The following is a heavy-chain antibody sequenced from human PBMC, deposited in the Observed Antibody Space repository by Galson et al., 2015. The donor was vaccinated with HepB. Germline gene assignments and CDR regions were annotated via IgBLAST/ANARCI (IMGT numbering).Heavy chain of an antibody. CDR1: GFTFSSYA. D-gene: IGHD3-22*01. CDR2: ISGSGGST. V-gene: IGHV3-23*01. CDR3: ARAIVVGALFDY. J-gene: IGHJ4*02. Sequence: SLRLSCAASGFTFSSYAMSWVRQAPGKGLEWVSAISGSGGSTYYADSVKGRFTISRDNSKNTLYLQMNSLRAEDTAVYYCARAIVVGALFDYWGQGTLVTVSS.